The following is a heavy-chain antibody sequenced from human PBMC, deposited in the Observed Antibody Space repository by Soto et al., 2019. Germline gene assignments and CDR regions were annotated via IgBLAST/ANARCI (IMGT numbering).Heavy chain of an antibody. CDR3: ARGPRGYVYYHGMDV. J-gene: IGHJ6*02. CDR1: GHSISSGFYY. Sequence: SETLSLTCAVSGHSISSGFYYCSWIRQSAGKGLEWIGRIDTSGTTNYNPSLKSRVTMSVDASKNQFSLNLSSVTAADTAVYYCARGPRGYVYYHGMDVWGQGTTVTVSS. CDR2: IDTSGTT. D-gene: IGHD3-10*01. V-gene: IGHV4-61*02.